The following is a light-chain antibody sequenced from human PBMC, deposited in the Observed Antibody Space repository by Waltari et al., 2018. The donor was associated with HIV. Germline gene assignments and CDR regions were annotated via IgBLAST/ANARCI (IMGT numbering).Light chain of an antibody. CDR1: SLGTQY. CDR2: QDT. CDR3: QAWDSNTAV. Sequence: SHELTQSPSLSVSPGQTASVTCSGASLGTQYVYLYQHKPGQSPVLVIYQDTKRPSGIPERFSGSNSGNTATLTISGTQVMDEADYYCQAWDSNTAVFGSGTKVTVL. V-gene: IGLV3-1*01. J-gene: IGLJ1*01.